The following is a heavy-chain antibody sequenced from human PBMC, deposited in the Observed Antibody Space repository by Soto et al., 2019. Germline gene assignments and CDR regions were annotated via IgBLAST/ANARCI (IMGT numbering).Heavy chain of an antibody. CDR3: ARLNYAGGGSRAAAGDY. V-gene: IGHV4-34*01. CDR1: GGSFSGYY. J-gene: IGHJ4*02. Sequence: QVQLQQWGAGLLKPSETLSLTCAVYGGSFSGYYWSWIRQPPGKGLEWIGEINHSGSTKYNPALERRVTISVDTSKNPFSLKLSSVTAADTAVYYRARLNYAGGGSRAAAGDYWGQGTLVTFSS. CDR2: INHSGST. D-gene: IGHD6-13*01.